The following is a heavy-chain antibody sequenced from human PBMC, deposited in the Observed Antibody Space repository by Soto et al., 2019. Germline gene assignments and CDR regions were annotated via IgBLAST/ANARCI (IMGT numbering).Heavy chain of an antibody. CDR3: ARDRVVVPLTPGSYFDY. CDR2: IIPILGIA. CDR1: GGTFSSYT. D-gene: IGHD2-2*01. J-gene: IGHJ4*02. Sequence: QVQLVQSGAEVKKPGSSVKVSCKASGGTFSSYTISWVRQAPGQGLEWMGRIIPILGIANYAQKFQGRVTITADKSTSTAYMELSSLRSEDTAVYYCARDRVVVPLTPGSYFDYWGQGTLVTVSS. V-gene: IGHV1-69*08.